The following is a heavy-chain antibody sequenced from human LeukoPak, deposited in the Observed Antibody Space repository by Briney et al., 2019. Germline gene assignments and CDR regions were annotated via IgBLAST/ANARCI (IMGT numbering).Heavy chain of an antibody. Sequence: SETLSLTCAVYGGSFSGYYWSWIRQPPGKGLEWIGEVNHSGSTNYNPSLKSRVTISVDKSKNQFSLKLSSVTAADTAVYYCARVLSITMVRGVSHHLDYWGQGTLVTVSS. D-gene: IGHD3-10*01. CDR2: VNHSGST. CDR3: ARVLSITMVRGVSHHLDY. V-gene: IGHV4-34*01. J-gene: IGHJ4*02. CDR1: GGSFSGYY.